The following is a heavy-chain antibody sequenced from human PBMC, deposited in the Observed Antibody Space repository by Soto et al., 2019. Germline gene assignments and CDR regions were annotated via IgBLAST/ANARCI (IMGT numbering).Heavy chain of an antibody. V-gene: IGHV4-59*08. CDR2: IYYSGST. CDR3: ASGDYGFAY. D-gene: IGHD4-17*01. CDR1: GGSISSYY. Sequence: SETLSLTCTVSGGSISSYYWSWIRQPPGKGLEWIGYIYYSGSTNYNPSLKSRVTISVDTSKNQFSLKLSSVTAADTAVYYCASGDYGFAYWGQGTLVTVSS. J-gene: IGHJ4*02.